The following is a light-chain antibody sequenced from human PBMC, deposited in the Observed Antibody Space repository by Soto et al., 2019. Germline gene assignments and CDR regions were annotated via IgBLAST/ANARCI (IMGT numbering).Light chain of an antibody. Sequence: DIQLPQSPSFLSASVGDRVTITCRASQPISSWLAWYHQKPGQAPQLLISAASTLQSGVPSRFSGSGSGTDFTLTISSLQPEDYATYYCHQTYNTLYTFGQGTKVDIK. V-gene: IGKV1-39*01. CDR1: QPISSW. CDR3: HQTYNTLYT. J-gene: IGKJ2*01. CDR2: AAS.